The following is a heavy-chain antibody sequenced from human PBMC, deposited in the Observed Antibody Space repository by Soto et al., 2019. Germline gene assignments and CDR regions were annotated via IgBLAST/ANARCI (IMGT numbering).Heavy chain of an antibody. CDR2: TATSGST. CDR3: ARGRPGCRFVVVTASPSGGMHV. CDR1: GGSISSGDYY. Sequence: QVQLQESGPGLVKPSQTLSLTCTVSGGSISSGDYYWSWIRQPPGRGLQRIGYTATSGSTYYNPSLMSRVTISVDTSKNQFSLKLRSVTAADTAVYYCARGRPGCRFVVVTASPSGGMHVWGQGTTVTVSS. D-gene: IGHD2-21*02. V-gene: IGHV4-30-4*08. J-gene: IGHJ6*02.